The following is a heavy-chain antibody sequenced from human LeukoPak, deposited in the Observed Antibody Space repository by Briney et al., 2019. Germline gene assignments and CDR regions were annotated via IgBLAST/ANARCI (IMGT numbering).Heavy chain of an antibody. CDR3: ARNSGNYLGWFDP. D-gene: IGHD1-26*01. J-gene: IGHJ5*02. CDR2: THYSGRT. Sequence: PSETLSLTCTVSGGSISTSSYYWGWIRQPPAKGLEWIGTTHYSGRTYYNPSLKSRVTISVDTSKNQFSLKMSSVTAADTAMYYCARNSGNYLGWFDPWGQGTLVTVSS. CDR1: GGSISTSSYY. V-gene: IGHV4-39*01.